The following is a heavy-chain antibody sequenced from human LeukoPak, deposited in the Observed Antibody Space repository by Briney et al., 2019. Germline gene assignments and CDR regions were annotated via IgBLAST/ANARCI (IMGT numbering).Heavy chain of an antibody. CDR3: ARGSGVVIDY. J-gene: IGHJ4*02. V-gene: IGHV4-34*01. CDR2: INHSGST. Sequence: SETLSLTCAVYGGSFSGYYWSWIRQPPGKGLEWIGEINHSGSTNYNPSLKSRVTISVDTSKNQFSLQLNSVTPEDTAVYYCARGSGVVIDYWGQGTLVTVSS. D-gene: IGHD3-3*01. CDR1: GGSFSGYY.